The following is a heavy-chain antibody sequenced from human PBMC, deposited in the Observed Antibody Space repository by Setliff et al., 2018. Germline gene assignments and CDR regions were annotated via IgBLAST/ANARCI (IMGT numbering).Heavy chain of an antibody. CDR3: ARDNTIGGATDY. V-gene: IGHV4-61*02. J-gene: IGHJ4*02. Sequence: SETLSLTCTVSGASLRSGSNYWGWFRQPAGKGLEWIGRIYTDGTTNYNPSLKSRVSISADTSMNHFSLRMTSVGAADTAVYFCARDNTIGGATDYWGQGTLVTVSS. D-gene: IGHD1-26*01. CDR1: GASLRSGSNY. CDR2: IYTDGTT.